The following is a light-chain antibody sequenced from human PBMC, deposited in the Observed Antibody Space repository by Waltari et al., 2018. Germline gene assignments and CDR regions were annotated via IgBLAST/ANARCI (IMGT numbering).Light chain of an antibody. J-gene: IGKJ1*01. Sequence: IVMTQSPASLAVSLGERATLNCKFSTSLLSTSNSKKFLAWYQQKPGHSPKLLIHWASSRESGVPDRFSGSGSGTDFTLTISTLQGEDVAVYFCQQYYSTPPTFGQGTKVDIK. CDR1: TSLLSTSNSKKF. V-gene: IGKV4-1*01. CDR3: QQYYSTPPT. CDR2: WAS.